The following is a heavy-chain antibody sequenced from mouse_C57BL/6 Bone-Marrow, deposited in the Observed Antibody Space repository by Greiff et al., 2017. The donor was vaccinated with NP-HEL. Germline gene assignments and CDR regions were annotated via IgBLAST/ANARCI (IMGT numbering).Heavy chain of an antibody. V-gene: IGHV1-50*01. CDR2: IDPSDSYT. CDR1: GYTFTSYW. CDR3: ASPLYGSSFYFDY. Sequence: QVQLQQPGAELVKPGASVKLSCKASGYTFTSYWMQWVKQRPGQGLEWIGEIDPSDSYTNYNQKFKGKATLTVDTSSSTAYMQLSSLTSEDSAVYYCASPLYGSSFYFDYWGQGTTLTVSS. J-gene: IGHJ2*01. D-gene: IGHD1-1*01.